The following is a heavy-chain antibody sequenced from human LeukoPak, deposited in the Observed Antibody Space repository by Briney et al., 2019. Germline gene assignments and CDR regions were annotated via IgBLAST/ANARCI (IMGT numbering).Heavy chain of an antibody. V-gene: IGHV3-7*01. CDR3: AREDGYCSGGNCYSYFDS. Sequence: GGSLRLSCVASGFSFSHFWMSWVRQAPGKGLEWVAYIKKTGTKTYYVDSVKGRFTITRDNTRNSLFLQMHSLRAEDTAVYFCAREDGYCSGGNCYSYFDSWGQGTLVTVSS. J-gene: IGHJ4*02. CDR1: GFSFSHFW. CDR2: IKKTGTKT. D-gene: IGHD2-15*01.